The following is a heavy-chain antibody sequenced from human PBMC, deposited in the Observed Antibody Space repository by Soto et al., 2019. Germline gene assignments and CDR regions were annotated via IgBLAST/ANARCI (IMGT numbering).Heavy chain of an antibody. CDR3: ARDRIYSSSWYDY. J-gene: IGHJ4*02. CDR1: GFTVSSYA. CDR2: ISYDGSNK. D-gene: IGHD6-13*01. Sequence: QVQLVESGGGVVQPGRSLRLSCAASGFTVSSYAMHWVRQAPGKGLEWVAVISYDGSNKYYADSVKGRFTISRDNSKNTRDQQMNSLRAEDTAVYYCARDRIYSSSWYDYWGQGTLVTVSS. V-gene: IGHV3-30-3*01.